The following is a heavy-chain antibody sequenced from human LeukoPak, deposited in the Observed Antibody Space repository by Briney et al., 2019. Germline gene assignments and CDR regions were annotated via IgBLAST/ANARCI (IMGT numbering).Heavy chain of an antibody. Sequence: GGSLRLSCAASGFIVSDDYISWVRQTPGKGLEWVPVIYNGGATFYADSVKGRFTISRDNSKNTVHLQMKSLRAEDTAVYYCASGGKYCTGGACYGDWGQGTLVTVSS. CDR1: GFIVSDDY. J-gene: IGHJ4*02. CDR3: ASGGKYCTGGACYGD. V-gene: IGHV3-53*01. D-gene: IGHD2-8*02. CDR2: IYNGGAT.